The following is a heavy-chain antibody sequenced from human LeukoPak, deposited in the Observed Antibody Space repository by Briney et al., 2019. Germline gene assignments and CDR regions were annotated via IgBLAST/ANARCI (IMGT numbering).Heavy chain of an antibody. J-gene: IGHJ4*02. V-gene: IGHV1-69*05. CDR2: IIPIFGTA. CDR1: GYTFTSYY. Sequence: SVKVSCKASGYTFTSYYMHWVRQAPGQGLEWMGGIIPIFGTANYAQKFQGRVTITTDESTSTAYMELSSLRSEDTAVYYCAREWELHSWGQGTLVTVSS. CDR3: AREWELHS. D-gene: IGHD1-26*01.